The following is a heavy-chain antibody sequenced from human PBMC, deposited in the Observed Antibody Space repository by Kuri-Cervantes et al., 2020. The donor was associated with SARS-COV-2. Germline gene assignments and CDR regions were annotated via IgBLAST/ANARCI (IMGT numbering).Heavy chain of an antibody. CDR3: AKDREVHDYGGSFDY. J-gene: IGHJ4*02. V-gene: IGHV1-18*01. CDR2: ISAYNGNT. Sequence: ASVKVSCKASGYTFTSYGISWVRQAPGQGLEWMGWISAYNGNTNYAQKLQGRVTVTTDTSTSTAYMELRSLRSDDTAVYYCAKDREVHDYGGSFDYWGQGTLVTVSS. D-gene: IGHD4-17*01. CDR1: GYTFTSYG.